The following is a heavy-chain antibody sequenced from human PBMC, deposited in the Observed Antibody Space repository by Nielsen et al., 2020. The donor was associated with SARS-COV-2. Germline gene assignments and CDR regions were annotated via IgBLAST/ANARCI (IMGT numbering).Heavy chain of an antibody. V-gene: IGHV1-46*01. CDR3: ARGSGYSGYDLFGITSYAVYSWFDP. Sequence: ASVKVSCKASGYTFTSYYMHWVRQAPGQGLEWMGIINPSGGSTSYAQKFQGRVTMTRDTSTSTVYMELSSLRSEDTAVYYCARGSGYSGYDLFGITSYAVYSWFDPWGQGTLVTVSS. CDR2: INPSGGST. CDR1: GYTFTSYY. J-gene: IGHJ5*02. D-gene: IGHD5-12*01.